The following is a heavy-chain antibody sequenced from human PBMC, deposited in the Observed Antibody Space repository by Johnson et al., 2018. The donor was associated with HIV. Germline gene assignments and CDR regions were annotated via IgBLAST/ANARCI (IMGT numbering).Heavy chain of an antibody. J-gene: IGHJ3*02. V-gene: IGHV3-11*01. CDR3: AKVALSGGSGRGDAFDI. D-gene: IGHD3-10*01. Sequence: QVQLVESGGGLVQPGGSLRLSCAASGFTFSSYWMHWIRQAPGKGLEWVSYISSSGKSTNYADSVKGRFTISRDNAKNSLSLQMNSLRAEDTAVYYCAKVALSGGSGRGDAFDIWGQGTMVTVSS. CDR2: ISSSGKST. CDR1: GFTFSSYW.